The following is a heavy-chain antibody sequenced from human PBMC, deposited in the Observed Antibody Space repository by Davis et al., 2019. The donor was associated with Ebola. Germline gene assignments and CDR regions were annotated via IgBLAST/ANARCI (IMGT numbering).Heavy chain of an antibody. V-gene: IGHV3-11*01. J-gene: IGHJ4*02. D-gene: IGHD5-12*01. CDR1: GGSFSGYY. CDR3: ARGRYSGYDY. Sequence: GGSLRLSCAVYGGSFSGYYWSWIRQAPGKGLEWVSYISSSGSTIYYADSVKGRFTISRDNAKNSLYLQMNSLRAEDTAVYYCARGRYSGYDYWGQGTLVTVSS. CDR2: ISSSGSTI.